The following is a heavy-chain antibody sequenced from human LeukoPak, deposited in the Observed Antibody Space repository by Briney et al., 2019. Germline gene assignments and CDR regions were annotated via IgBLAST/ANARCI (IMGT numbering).Heavy chain of an antibody. CDR3: AKAFAFVGANFFDY. Sequence: GGSLRLSCAASGFTFSTYAMSWVRQTPGKGLEWVSAIGDTTYYADSVEGRFTISGDNSKNTLYLQMNSLRAEDAAIYYCAKAFAFVGANFFDYWGQGTLVTVSS. CDR2: IGDTT. CDR1: GFTFSTYA. D-gene: IGHD1-26*01. V-gene: IGHV3-23*01. J-gene: IGHJ4*02.